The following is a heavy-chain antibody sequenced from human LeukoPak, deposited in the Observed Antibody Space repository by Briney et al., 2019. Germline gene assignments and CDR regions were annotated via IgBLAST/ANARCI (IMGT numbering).Heavy chain of an antibody. Sequence: SETLSLTCTVSGGSISSSNYQWGWIRQPPGKGLEWIGNIYYSGSTYYNPSLKSRVTISIDTSKNQFSLKLSSVTAADTAVYYCAGLVVPGHFDPWGQGTLVTVSS. V-gene: IGHV4-39*07. J-gene: IGHJ5*02. CDR1: GGSISSSNYQ. D-gene: IGHD2-2*01. CDR3: AGLVVPGHFDP. CDR2: IYYSGST.